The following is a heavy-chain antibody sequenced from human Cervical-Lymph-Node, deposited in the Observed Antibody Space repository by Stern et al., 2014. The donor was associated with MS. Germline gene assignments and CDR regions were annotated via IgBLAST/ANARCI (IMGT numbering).Heavy chain of an antibody. CDR1: GFTFSSYS. Sequence: EMQLLESGGGLVQPGGSLRLSCAASGFTFSSYSMTWVRQAPGKGLEWVSYISSGGRSIYYADSVKGRLTISRDNAKNSLYLQMNSLRGDDTAVYYCARGEADYYDSSGYSFDYWGQGTLVTVSS. D-gene: IGHD3-22*01. V-gene: IGHV3-48*01. CDR2: ISSGGRSI. CDR3: ARGEADYYDSSGYSFDY. J-gene: IGHJ4*02.